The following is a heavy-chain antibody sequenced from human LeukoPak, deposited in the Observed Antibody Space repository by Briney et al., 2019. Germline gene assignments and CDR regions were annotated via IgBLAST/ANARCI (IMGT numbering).Heavy chain of an antibody. V-gene: IGHV3-74*01. Sequence: GGSLRLSCAASGFTFSDYWMHWVRQAPGKGLVWVAHINSDGSATNYADSVKGRFSISRDNAENTLYLQMNSLRVEDTAVYYCVRGADTGYSSDSWGQGTLVTVSS. CDR1: GFTFSDYW. J-gene: IGHJ4*02. CDR3: VRGADTGYSSDS. D-gene: IGHD3-9*01. CDR2: INSDGSAT.